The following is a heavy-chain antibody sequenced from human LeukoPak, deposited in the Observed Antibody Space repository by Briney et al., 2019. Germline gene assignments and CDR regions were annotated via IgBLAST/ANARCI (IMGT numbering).Heavy chain of an antibody. CDR2: ISNSAI. V-gene: IGHV3-48*01. CDR1: GFTFTNYG. CDR3: AKDISSGWYLGAFDI. D-gene: IGHD6-19*01. J-gene: IGHJ3*02. Sequence: GGSLRLSCATSGFTFTNYGINWVHQAPGKGLEWVSYISNSAILYADSVKGRFTISRDNSKNTLYLQMNSLRAEDTAVYYCAKDISSGWYLGAFDIWGQGTMVTVSS.